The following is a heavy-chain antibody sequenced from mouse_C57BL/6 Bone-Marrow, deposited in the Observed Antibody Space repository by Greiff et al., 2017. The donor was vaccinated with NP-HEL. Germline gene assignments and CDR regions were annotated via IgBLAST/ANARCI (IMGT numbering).Heavy chain of an antibody. CDR1: GFTFSNYW. CDR2: IRSKSDNYAT. D-gene: IGHD2-4*01. J-gene: IGHJ4*01. V-gene: IGHV6-3*01. CDR3: TGQGYDYGVYAMDY. Sequence: EVQVEESGGGLVQPGGSMKLSCVASGFTFSNYWMNWVRQSPEQGLEWVAQIRSKSDNYATHYAESVKGRFTISRDDSKSGVYLQMNNLRAEDTGIYYCTGQGYDYGVYAMDYWGQGTSVTVSS.